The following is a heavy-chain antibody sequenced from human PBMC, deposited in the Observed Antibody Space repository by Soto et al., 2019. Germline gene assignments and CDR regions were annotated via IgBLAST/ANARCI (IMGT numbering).Heavy chain of an antibody. CDR1: GFTFSSYA. CDR3: AQAHDSSGYVC. J-gene: IGHJ4*02. CDR2: ISGSGGST. D-gene: IGHD3-22*01. V-gene: IGHV3-23*01. Sequence: GGSLRLSCADSGFTFSSYAMSWVRQAPGKGLEWVSAISGSGGSTYYADSVKGRFTISRDNSKNTLYLQMNSLRAEDTAVYYWAQAHDSSGYVCWGQGSLVTGSS.